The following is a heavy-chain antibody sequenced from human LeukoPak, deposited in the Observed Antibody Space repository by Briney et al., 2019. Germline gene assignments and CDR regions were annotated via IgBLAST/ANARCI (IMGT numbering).Heavy chain of an antibody. V-gene: IGHV1-69*13. CDR2: IIPIFGTA. D-gene: IGHD3-9*01. J-gene: IGHJ5*02. CDR1: GYTFTGYY. Sequence: SVKVSCKASGYTFTGYYMHWVRQAPGQGLEWMGGIIPIFGTANYAQKFQGRVTITADESTSTAYMELSSLRSEDTAVYYCARAATNYDILTGLNENWFDPWGQGTLVTVSS. CDR3: ARAATNYDILTGLNENWFDP.